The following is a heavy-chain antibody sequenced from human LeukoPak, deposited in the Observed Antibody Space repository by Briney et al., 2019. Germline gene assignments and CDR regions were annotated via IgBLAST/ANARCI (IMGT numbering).Heavy chain of an antibody. V-gene: IGHV4-59*12. Sequence: SETLSLTCTVSGGSMSSYYWSWIRQPPGKGLEWIGYIYYSGSTNYNPSLKSRVTISVDTSKNQFSLKLSSVTAADTAVYYCARGWVAAGPRPFDYWGQGTLVTVSS. D-gene: IGHD2-15*01. CDR2: IYYSGST. CDR1: GGSMSSYY. J-gene: IGHJ4*02. CDR3: ARGWVAAGPRPFDY.